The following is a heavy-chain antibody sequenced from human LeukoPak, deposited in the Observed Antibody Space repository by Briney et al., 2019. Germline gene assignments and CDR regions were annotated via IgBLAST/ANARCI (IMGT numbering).Heavy chain of an antibody. CDR1: GFTFSTYG. CDR3: ARAVGPFDI. D-gene: IGHD3-16*01. V-gene: IGHV3-33*01. J-gene: IGHJ3*02. Sequence: PGRSLRRSCAASGFTFSTYGMHWVRQAPGKGLEWVAVIWYDGSIKYYADSVKGRFTISRDNSKNTLYLQMNSLRAEDTAVYYCARAVGPFDIWGQGTIVIVSS. CDR2: IWYDGSIK.